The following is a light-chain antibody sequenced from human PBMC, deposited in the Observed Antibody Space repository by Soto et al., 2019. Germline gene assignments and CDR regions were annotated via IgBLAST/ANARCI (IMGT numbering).Light chain of an antibody. J-gene: IGKJ1*01. V-gene: IGKV3-20*01. CDR2: GAS. Sequence: EMGLTQSPGTLSLSPGEGATLSCRASQSIGGNFLAWYQQRRGQAPRLLIHGASYRATGIPDRFSGSGSGTDFTLTITRLEPEDFAVYYCQQYGGSPRTFGQGTKVDIK. CDR3: QQYGGSPRT. CDR1: QSIGGNF.